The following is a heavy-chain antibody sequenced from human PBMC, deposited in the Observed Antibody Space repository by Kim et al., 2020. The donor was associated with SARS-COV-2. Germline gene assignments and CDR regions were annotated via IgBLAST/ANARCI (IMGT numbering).Heavy chain of an antibody. Sequence: GESLKISCKGSGYRFSSYWISWVRQMPGKGLEWMGRIDPSDSYTNYSPSFQGHVTISADKSITTAYLQWSSLKASDTAMYYCARHLEGGTTATDYRGQGTLVTVSS. CDR2: IDPSDSYT. CDR1: GYRFSSYW. V-gene: IGHV5-10-1*01. D-gene: IGHD1-1*01. CDR3: ARHLEGGTTATDY. J-gene: IGHJ4*02.